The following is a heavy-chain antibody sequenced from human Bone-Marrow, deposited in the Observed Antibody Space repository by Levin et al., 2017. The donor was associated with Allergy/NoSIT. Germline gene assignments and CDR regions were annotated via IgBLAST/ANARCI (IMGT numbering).Heavy chain of an antibody. J-gene: IGHJ4*02. V-gene: IGHV3-30-3*01. CDR1: GFTFSSYA. D-gene: IGHD5-18*01. CDR3: ARDVDTATYYFDY. CDR2: ISYDGSNK. Sequence: GGSLRLSCAASGFTFSSYAMHWVRQAPGKGLEWVAVISYDGSNKYYADSVKGRFTISRDNSKNTLYLQMNSLRAEDTAVYYCARDVDTATYYFDYWGQGTLVTVSS.